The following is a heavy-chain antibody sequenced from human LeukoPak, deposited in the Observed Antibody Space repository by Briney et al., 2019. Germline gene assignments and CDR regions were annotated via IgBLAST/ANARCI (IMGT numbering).Heavy chain of an antibody. V-gene: IGHV1-18*01. D-gene: IGHD6-13*01. Sequence: ASVKVSCKASGYTFTSYGISWVRQAPGQGLEWMGGISAYNGKTDYAQKFEGRVAMTTDTSTYTAYMELRSLRSDDTAIYYCARDVAAAGRDNWFDPWGQGTLVTVSS. J-gene: IGHJ5*02. CDR2: ISAYNGKT. CDR1: GYTFTSYG. CDR3: ARDVAAAGRDNWFDP.